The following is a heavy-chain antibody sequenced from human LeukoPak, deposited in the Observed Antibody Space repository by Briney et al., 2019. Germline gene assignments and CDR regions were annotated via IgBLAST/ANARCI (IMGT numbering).Heavy chain of an antibody. D-gene: IGHD1-14*01. CDR3: ARGDRRYGPYYFDY. CDR2: IYYSGST. Sequence: SETLSLTCTVSGGSISSYYWSWIRQPPGKGLEWIGYIYYSGSTNYNPSLKSRVTISVDTSKNQFSLKLSSVTAADTAVYYCARGDRRYGPYYFDYWGQGTLVTVSS. CDR1: GGSISSYY. V-gene: IGHV4-59*01. J-gene: IGHJ4*02.